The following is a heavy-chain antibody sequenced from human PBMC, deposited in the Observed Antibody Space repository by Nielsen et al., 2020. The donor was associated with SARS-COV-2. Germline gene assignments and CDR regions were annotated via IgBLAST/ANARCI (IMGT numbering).Heavy chain of an antibody. CDR2: IYWNDDK. V-gene: IGHV2-5*01. D-gene: IGHD2-15*01. J-gene: IGHJ4*02. CDR3: AHSDIGVVVAATLPYYFDY. Sequence: WIRQPPGKALEWLALIYWNDDKRYSPSLKSRLTITKDTSKNQVVLTMTNMDPVDTATYYCAHSDIGVVVAATLPYYFDYWGQGTLVTVSS.